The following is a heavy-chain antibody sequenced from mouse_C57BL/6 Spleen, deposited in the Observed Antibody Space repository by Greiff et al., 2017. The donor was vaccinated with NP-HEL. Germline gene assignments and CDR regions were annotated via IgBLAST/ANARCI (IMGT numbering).Heavy chain of an antibody. D-gene: IGHD2-5*01. Sequence: QVQLKESGPGLVQPSQSLSITCTVSGFSLTSYGVHWVRQSPGKGLEWLGVIWSGGSTDYNAAFISRLSISKDNSKSQVFFKMNSLQADDTAIYYCARSYSNYGGAWFAYWGQGTLVTVSA. CDR3: ARSYSNYGGAWFAY. V-gene: IGHV2-2*01. J-gene: IGHJ3*01. CDR1: GFSLTSYG. CDR2: IWSGGST.